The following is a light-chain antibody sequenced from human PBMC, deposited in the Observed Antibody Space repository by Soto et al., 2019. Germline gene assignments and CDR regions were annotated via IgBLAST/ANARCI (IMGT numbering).Light chain of an antibody. V-gene: IGKV4-1*01. CDR1: QSVLYSSNNKNY. CDR2: WAS. Sequence: DIVLTQSPDSLAVSLGERATINCKSSQSVLYSSNNKNYFAWYQQKPGQPPKLLIYWASTRKSGVPDRFSGSGSGTDFTLTINSLQAEDVAVYYCHQHYPTLRTFGQGTKVEIQ. CDR3: HQHYPTLRT. J-gene: IGKJ1*01.